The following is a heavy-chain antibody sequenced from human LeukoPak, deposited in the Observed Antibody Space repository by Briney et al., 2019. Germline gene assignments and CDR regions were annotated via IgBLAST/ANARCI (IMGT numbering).Heavy chain of an antibody. V-gene: IGHV4-61*08. D-gene: IGHD1-26*01. CDR3: AREGTVGATGAFDI. J-gene: IGHJ3*02. CDR1: GFSLTTSGMC. CDR2: IYYSGST. Sequence: SGPTLVNPTQTLTLTCTFSGFSLTTSGMCVSWIRQPPGKGLEWIGYIYYSGSTNYNPSLKSRVTISVDTSKNQFSLKLSSVTAADTAVYYCAREGTVGATGAFDIWGQGTMVTVSS.